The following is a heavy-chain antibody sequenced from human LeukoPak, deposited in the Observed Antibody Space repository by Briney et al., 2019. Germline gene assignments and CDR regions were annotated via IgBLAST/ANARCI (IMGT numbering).Heavy chain of an antibody. D-gene: IGHD2-21*01. Sequence: GASVKVSCKASGGTFSSYAISWVRQAPGQGLEWMGGIIPIFGTADYAQKFQGRVTITADKSTSTAYMELSSLRSEDTAVYYCARERGGHKSPVDYWGQGTLVTVSS. CDR2: IIPIFGTA. CDR3: ARERGGHKSPVDY. J-gene: IGHJ4*02. CDR1: GGTFSSYA. V-gene: IGHV1-69*06.